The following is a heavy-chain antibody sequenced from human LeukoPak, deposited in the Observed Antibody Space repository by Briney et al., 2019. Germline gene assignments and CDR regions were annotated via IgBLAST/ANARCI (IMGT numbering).Heavy chain of an antibody. V-gene: IGHV3-7*01. Sequence: PGGSLRLSCAASGFTFSSYAMSWVRQAPGKGLEWVANIKEDGSENSYVESVKGRFTISRDNAKNSLYLQLNSLRAEDTAVYFCARQRYSDYWGQGTLVTASS. D-gene: IGHD1-1*01. J-gene: IGHJ4*02. CDR3: ARQRYSDY. CDR2: IKEDGSEN. CDR1: GFTFSSYA.